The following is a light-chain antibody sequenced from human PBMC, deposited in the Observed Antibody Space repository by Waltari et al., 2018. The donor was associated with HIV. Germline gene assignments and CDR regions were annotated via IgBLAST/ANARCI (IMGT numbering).Light chain of an antibody. Sequence: EIVMTQSAATLSVSPGESATLSCRASQSVSSNLAWYQQKPGQAPRLLIYGASTRPTGIPARFSGSGSGTEFTLTISSLQSEDFAVYYCQQYNNWPLTFGGGTKVEIK. CDR2: GAS. V-gene: IGKV3-15*01. CDR1: QSVSSN. CDR3: QQYNNWPLT. J-gene: IGKJ4*01.